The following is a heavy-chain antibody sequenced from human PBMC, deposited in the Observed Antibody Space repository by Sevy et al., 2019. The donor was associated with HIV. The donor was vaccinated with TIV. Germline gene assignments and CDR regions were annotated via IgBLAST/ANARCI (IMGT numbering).Heavy chain of an antibody. J-gene: IGHJ4*02. V-gene: IGHV3-7*01. CDR3: ARGANNLYN. CDR1: GFTFSRDW. Sequence: GGSLRLSCAASGFTFSRDWMTWVRQAPGKGLEWMAKIKADGSETYSVDSVKGRFSISRDNAKNALYLQMNSLRAEDTAVYYCARGANNLYNWGQGTLVTVSS. CDR2: IKADGSET. D-gene: IGHD3-10*01.